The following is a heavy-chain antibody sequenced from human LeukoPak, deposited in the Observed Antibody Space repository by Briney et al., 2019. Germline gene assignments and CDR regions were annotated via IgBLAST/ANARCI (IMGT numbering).Heavy chain of an antibody. CDR2: ISAYNGNT. CDR3: ARDSPYGSGSLDY. V-gene: IGHV1-18*01. Sequence: EWMGWISAYNGNTNYAQKLQGRVTMTTDTSTSTAYMELRSLRSDDTAVYYCARDSPYGSGSLDYWGQGTLVTVSS. J-gene: IGHJ4*02. D-gene: IGHD3-10*01.